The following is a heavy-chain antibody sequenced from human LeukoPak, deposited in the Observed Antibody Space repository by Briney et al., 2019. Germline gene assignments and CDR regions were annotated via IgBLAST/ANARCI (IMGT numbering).Heavy chain of an antibody. J-gene: IGHJ6*03. CDR1: GGSISSYY. CDR3: ARVVYQLLGQDYYYYMDV. V-gene: IGHV4-4*07. CDR2: IYTSGST. D-gene: IGHD2-2*01. Sequence: SETLSLTCTVSGGSISSYYWSWIRQPAGKGLEWIGRIYTSGSTNYNPSLKSRVTMSVDTSKNQFSLKLSSVTAADTAVYYCARVVYQLLGQDYYYYMDVWGKGATVTVSS.